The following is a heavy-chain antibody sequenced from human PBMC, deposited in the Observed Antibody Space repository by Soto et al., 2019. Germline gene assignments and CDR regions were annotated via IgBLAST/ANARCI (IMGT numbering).Heavy chain of an antibody. CDR2: TRNKANSYTT. V-gene: IGHV3-72*01. Sequence: EVQLVESGGGLVQPGGSLRLSCATSGFTFSDHYMDWVRQAPGKGLEWVARTRNKANSYTTEYAPSVKGRFTISRDDSKNSLYLQMNSLKTEDTAVYYCAGDEGGNGWRHFDYWGQGTLVTVSS. CDR3: AGDEGGNGWRHFDY. J-gene: IGHJ4*02. D-gene: IGHD6-19*01. CDR1: GFTFSDHY.